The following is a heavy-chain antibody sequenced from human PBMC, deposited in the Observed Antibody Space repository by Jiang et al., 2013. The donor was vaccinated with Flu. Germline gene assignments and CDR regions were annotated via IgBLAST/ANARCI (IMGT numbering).Heavy chain of an antibody. J-gene: IGHJ4*02. CDR2: IYHSGST. Sequence: LSLTCAVSGGSISSSNWWSWVRQPPGKGLEWIGEIYHSGSTNYNPSLKSRVTISVDKSKNQFSLKLSSVTAADTAVYYCARDPPRTDSSSWVSDYWGQGTLVTVSS. CDR3: ARDPPRTDSSSWVSDY. V-gene: IGHV4-4*02. CDR1: GGSISSSNW. D-gene: IGHD6-13*01.